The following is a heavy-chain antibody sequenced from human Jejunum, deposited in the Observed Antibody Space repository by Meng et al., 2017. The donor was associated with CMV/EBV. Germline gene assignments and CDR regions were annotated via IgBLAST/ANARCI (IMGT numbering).Heavy chain of an antibody. J-gene: IGHJ3*01. CDR3: ARPGYSGYGDAFDL. V-gene: IGHV4-39*01. Sequence: GGSLSDSDYYWGWIRQPPGKGLEWIGSVYYTGTTHYSPSFSSRVTISVDTSKNEFSLKLNSVTAADTSVYFCARPGYSGYGDAFDLWGQGTMVTVSS. CDR1: GGSLSDSDYY. D-gene: IGHD5-12*01. CDR2: VYYTGTT.